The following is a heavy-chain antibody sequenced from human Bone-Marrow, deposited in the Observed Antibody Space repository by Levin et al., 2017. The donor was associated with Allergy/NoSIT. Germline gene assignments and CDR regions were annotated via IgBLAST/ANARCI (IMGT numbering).Heavy chain of an antibody. D-gene: IGHD6-13*01. V-gene: IGHV3-74*01. CDR2: IKTDGITT. CDR1: GFSFSNYW. J-gene: IGHJ4*01. Sequence: GESLKISCAASGFSFSNYWMHWVRQAPGKGLMWVSRIKTDGITTDYVDSVKGRFTISRDNAKSTLFLQMNSLSVEDTVMYYCATGEGAAPGISNYWGHGTLVTVSS. CDR3: ATGEGAAPGISNY.